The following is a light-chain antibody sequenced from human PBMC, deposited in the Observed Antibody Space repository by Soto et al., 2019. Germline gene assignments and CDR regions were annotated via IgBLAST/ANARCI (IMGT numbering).Light chain of an antibody. J-gene: IGLJ2*01. CDR2: DVT. Sequence: QSALTQPRSVSGSPGQSVTISCTGTGSDVGGYNYVSWYQQHPGKAPKLMINDVTKRPSGVPDRFSGSKSGNTASLTISGLQAEDEADYYCCSYAGSYTLLFGGGTKVTVL. CDR3: CSYAGSYTLL. V-gene: IGLV2-11*01. CDR1: GSDVGGYNY.